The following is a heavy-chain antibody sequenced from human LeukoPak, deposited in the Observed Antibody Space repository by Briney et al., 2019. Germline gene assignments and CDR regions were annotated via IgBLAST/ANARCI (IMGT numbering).Heavy chain of an antibody. CDR1: GGTFSSYA. V-gene: IGHV1-69*01. Sequence: VASVNVSCKASGGTFSSYAISWVRQAPGQGLEGTGGNIPIFGTANYAQKFQSRVTITADESTSTAYMELSSLRSEDTAVYYCARDLNGGTYFDYWGQGTLVTVSS. J-gene: IGHJ4*02. CDR3: ARDLNGGTYFDY. D-gene: IGHD2-15*01. CDR2: NIPIFGTA.